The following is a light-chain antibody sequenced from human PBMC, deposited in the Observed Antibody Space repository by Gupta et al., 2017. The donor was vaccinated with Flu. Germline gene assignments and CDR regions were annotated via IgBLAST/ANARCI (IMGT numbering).Light chain of an antibody. CDR1: SSNIGAGFD. CDR2: GNS. V-gene: IGLV1-40*01. J-gene: IGLJ2*01. Sequence: ISCTGSSSNIGAGFDVNWYQQLPGTAPKLLIYGNSNRPSGVSDRFSGSKSGTSASLAITGLQAEDEADFYCQSYDSSLSGSDVVFGGGTKLTVL. CDR3: QSYDSSLSGSDVV.